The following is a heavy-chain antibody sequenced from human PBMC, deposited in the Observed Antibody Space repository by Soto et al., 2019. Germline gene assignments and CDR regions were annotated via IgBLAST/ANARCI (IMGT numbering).Heavy chain of an antibody. Sequence: GRSLRLSYTASGFTFSSYWMSWVRQATGKGLVWVTLIKSDGSSTSYADSVKGRFTISRDNAKNTLYLEMNSLRADVTAVYYCARDTIAAAFNYWGQGTLVTVSS. V-gene: IGHV3-74*01. J-gene: IGHJ4*02. CDR1: GFTFSSYW. D-gene: IGHD6-13*01. CDR3: ARDTIAAAFNY. CDR2: IKSDGSST.